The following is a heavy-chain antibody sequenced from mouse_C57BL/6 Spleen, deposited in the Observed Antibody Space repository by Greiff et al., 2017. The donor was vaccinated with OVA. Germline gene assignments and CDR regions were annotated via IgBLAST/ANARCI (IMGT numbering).Heavy chain of an antibody. V-gene: IGHV3-1*01. J-gene: IGHJ1*03. D-gene: IGHD2-4*01. CDR3: AREGDYDGYFDV. CDR1: GYSITSGYD. CDR2: ISYSGST. Sequence: ESGPGMVKPSQSLSLTCTVTGYSITSGYDWHWIRHFPGNKLEWMGYISYSGSTNYNPSLKSRISITHDTSKNHFFLKLNSVTTEDTATYYCAREGDYDGYFDVWGTGTTVTVSS.